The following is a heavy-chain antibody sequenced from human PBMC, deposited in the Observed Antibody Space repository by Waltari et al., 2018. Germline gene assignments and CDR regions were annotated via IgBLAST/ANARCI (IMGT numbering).Heavy chain of an antibody. Sequence: QVQLQQWGAGLLKPSETLSLTCAVYGGSFSGYYWSWIRQPPGKGLEWIGEINHSGSTNYNPSLKSRVTISVDTSKNQFSLKLSSVTAADTAVYYCARGFVVVTAIHNVYYYYYGMDVWGQGTTVTVSS. CDR1: GGSFSGYY. V-gene: IGHV4-34*01. D-gene: IGHD2-21*02. CDR2: INHSGST. CDR3: ARGFVVVTAIHNVYYYYYGMDV. J-gene: IGHJ6*02.